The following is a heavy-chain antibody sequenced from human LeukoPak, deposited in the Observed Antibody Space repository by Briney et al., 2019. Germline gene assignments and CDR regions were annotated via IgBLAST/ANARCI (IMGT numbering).Heavy chain of an antibody. J-gene: IGHJ4*02. CDR1: GFTFSTSS. Sequence: GASLRLSCAASGFTFSTSSMSWVRQAPGRGLEWVSFFSGGSGRTYYADSVKGRFTISRDNSKNTLYLHMNSLRAEDTAIYYCAKRYCSGGSCYHRYFDYWGQGTLVTVSS. D-gene: IGHD2-15*01. V-gene: IGHV3-23*01. CDR2: FSGGSGRT. CDR3: AKRYCSGGSCYHRYFDY.